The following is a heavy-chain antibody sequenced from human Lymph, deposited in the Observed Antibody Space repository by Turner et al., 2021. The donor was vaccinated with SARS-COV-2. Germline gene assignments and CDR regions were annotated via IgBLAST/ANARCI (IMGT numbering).Heavy chain of an antibody. D-gene: IGHD3-10*01. V-gene: IGHV3-30*04. J-gene: IGHJ4*02. CDR3: AREMGSGSDY. CDR1: VFTFSSYA. CDR2: ISYDGNNK. Sequence: QVKLVESGGGVVQPGRSLKLPCTASVFTFSSYAMHWVRQAPGKGLEWVSLISYDGNNKYYADSVKSRFTISRDNSKNTLYLQMNSLRTEDTAVYYCAREMGSGSDYWGQGTLVTVSS.